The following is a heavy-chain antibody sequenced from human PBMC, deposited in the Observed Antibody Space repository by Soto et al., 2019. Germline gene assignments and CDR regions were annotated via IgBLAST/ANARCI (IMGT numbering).Heavy chain of an antibody. CDR1: GFTFSSYS. Sequence: EVQLVESGGGLVKPGGSLRLSCAASGFTFSSYSMNWVRQAPGKGLEWVSSISSSSSYIYYADSVKGRFTISRDNAKNALYLQMNSLRAEDTAVYYCARAGYYDSSGSPFDYWGQGTLVTVSS. CDR2: ISSSSSYI. CDR3: ARAGYYDSSGSPFDY. D-gene: IGHD3-22*01. V-gene: IGHV3-21*01. J-gene: IGHJ4*02.